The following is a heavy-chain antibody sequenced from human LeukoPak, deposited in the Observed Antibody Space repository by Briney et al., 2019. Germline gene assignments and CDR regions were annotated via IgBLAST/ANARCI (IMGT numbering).Heavy chain of an antibody. V-gene: IGHV3-49*04. D-gene: IGHD6-19*01. Sequence: PGGSLRLSCTASGFNFGDYAMTWVRQAPGKGLEWVGFIRSKASGGTTEYAASVKGRFTVSRDDSKSIAYLQMNSLKNEDTAIYYCTRDRGYQLLVPFDYWGYGTLVTVSS. CDR2: IRSKASGGTT. CDR1: GFNFGDYA. J-gene: IGHJ4*01. CDR3: TRDRGYQLLVPFDY.